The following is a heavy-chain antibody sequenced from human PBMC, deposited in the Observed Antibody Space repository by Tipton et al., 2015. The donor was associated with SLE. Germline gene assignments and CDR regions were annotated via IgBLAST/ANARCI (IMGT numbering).Heavy chain of an antibody. Sequence: WVRQPPGKGLEWIGSIYYSGNTYYNPSLKSRVTISVDTFKHQFSLRLTSVTAADSAVYYCARDGAVDVTAVNFDYWGPGTLVTVSS. V-gene: IGHV4-39*07. D-gene: IGHD6-19*01. J-gene: IGHJ4*02. CDR3: ARDGAVDVTAVNFDY. CDR2: IYYSGNT.